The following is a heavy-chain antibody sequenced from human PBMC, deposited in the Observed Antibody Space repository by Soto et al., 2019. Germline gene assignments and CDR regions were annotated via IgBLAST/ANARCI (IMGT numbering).Heavy chain of an antibody. CDR2: ISCDGSNK. CDR1: VFTFSSYA. CDR3: ARDREQLAPGYFQH. J-gene: IGHJ1*01. D-gene: IGHD6-13*01. Sequence: PWGSLRLSCAASVFTFSSYAMHWFRQAPGKGLEWVAVISCDGSNKYYADSVKGRFTISRDNSKNTLYLQMNSLRAEDTAVYYCARDREQLAPGYFQHWGQGTLVTVSS. V-gene: IGHV3-30-3*01.